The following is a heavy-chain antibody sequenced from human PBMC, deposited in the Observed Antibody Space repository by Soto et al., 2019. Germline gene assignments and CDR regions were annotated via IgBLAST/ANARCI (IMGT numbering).Heavy chain of an antibody. J-gene: IGHJ4*02. CDR1: GFTFSIYA. CDR3: AKDRAMIVVVSDLY. V-gene: IGHV3-23*01. Sequence: RGSLRLSCASSGFTFSIYAMSWVRQAPGKGLDLVSAISGSGGSTYYADSVKGRFTISIDNSKNTLYLQMNSLRAEDTAVYYCAKDRAMIVVVSDLYWGQGTLVTVSS. D-gene: IGHD3-22*01. CDR2: ISGSGGST.